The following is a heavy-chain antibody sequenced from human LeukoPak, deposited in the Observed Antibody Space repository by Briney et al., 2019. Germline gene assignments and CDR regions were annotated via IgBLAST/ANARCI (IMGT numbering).Heavy chain of an antibody. D-gene: IGHD3-22*01. Sequence: PETLSLTCTVSGGSISSSSYYWGWIRQPPGKGLEWIGSIYYSGSTYYNPSLKSRVTISVDTSKNQFSLKLSSVTAADTAVYYCARDYRAKWYYYDSSGSDYWGQGTLVTVSS. V-gene: IGHV4-39*07. CDR2: IYYSGST. CDR1: GGSISSSSYY. CDR3: ARDYRAKWYYYDSSGSDY. J-gene: IGHJ4*02.